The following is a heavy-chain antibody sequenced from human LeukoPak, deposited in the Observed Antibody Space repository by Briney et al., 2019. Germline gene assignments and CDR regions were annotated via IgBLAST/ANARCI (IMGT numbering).Heavy chain of an antibody. CDR1: GYTFTSYD. CDR3: ARAKPKNMVRGLIMRRESRYYFDY. V-gene: IGHV1-8*03. J-gene: IGHJ4*02. D-gene: IGHD3-10*01. Sequence: ASVKVSCKASGYTFTSYDINWVRQATGQGLEWMGWMNPNSGNTGYAQKFQGRVTITRNTSISTAYMELSSLRAEDTAVYYCARAKPKNMVRGLIMRRESRYYFDYWGQGTLVTVSS. CDR2: MNPNSGNT.